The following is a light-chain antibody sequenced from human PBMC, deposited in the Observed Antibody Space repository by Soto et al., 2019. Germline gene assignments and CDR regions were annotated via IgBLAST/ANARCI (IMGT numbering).Light chain of an antibody. Sequence: QSVLTQPASVSGSPGQSITISCTGTSSDVGGYNYVSWYQQHPGKAPKLIIYEVINRPSGVSNRCSGSKSGNTTSLTISGLQAEDEADYYCNSYTSKSTGVFGTGTKLTVL. CDR2: EVI. CDR1: SSDVGGYNY. CDR3: NSYTSKSTGV. V-gene: IGLV2-14*01. J-gene: IGLJ1*01.